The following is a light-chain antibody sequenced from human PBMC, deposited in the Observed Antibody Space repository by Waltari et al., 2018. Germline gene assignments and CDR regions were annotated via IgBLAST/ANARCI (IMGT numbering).Light chain of an antibody. CDR2: HAS. Sequence: EIVFTQSPGTLSLSPGERATLSCRASQSVGIYLAWYQQKPGQAPRLLIYHASTRATGIPDRFSARGSGTDFSLTISRLEPEDCAVYYCQKYESLPATFGQGTKVEIK. CDR1: QSVGIY. J-gene: IGKJ1*01. CDR3: QKYESLPAT. V-gene: IGKV3-20*01.